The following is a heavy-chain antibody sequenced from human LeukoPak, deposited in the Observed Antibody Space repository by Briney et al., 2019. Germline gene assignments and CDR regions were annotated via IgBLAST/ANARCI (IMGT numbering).Heavy chain of an antibody. CDR1: GVSLSSYY. Sequence: KPSETLSLTCTVSGVSLSSYYWSWIRQPPGKGLEWMGYIYYSGSTHYNPSLKSRVTISVDTSKNQFSLKLSSVTAADTAVYYCARDRSVDGSGSYYNVESPVGWFDPWGQGTLVTVSS. CDR3: ARDRSVDGSGSYYNVESPVGWFDP. D-gene: IGHD3-10*01. J-gene: IGHJ5*02. V-gene: IGHV4-59*01. CDR2: IYYSGST.